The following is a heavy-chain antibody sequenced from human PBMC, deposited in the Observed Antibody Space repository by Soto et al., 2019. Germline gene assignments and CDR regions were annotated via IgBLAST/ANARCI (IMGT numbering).Heavy chain of an antibody. CDR2: IYWDEDK. CDR1: GFSLSTRGVA. Sequence: QITLKESGPTLVKPTQTLTLTCTFSGFSLSTRGVAVGWFRQPPGKALEWLALIYWDEDKWYSPSLKSRLTISADTSKNQVVLTITNMDPVDTATYYCAHRPRGYAYYFDYWGQGTLVTVSS. J-gene: IGHJ4*02. D-gene: IGHD5-12*01. V-gene: IGHV2-5*02. CDR3: AHRPRGYAYYFDY.